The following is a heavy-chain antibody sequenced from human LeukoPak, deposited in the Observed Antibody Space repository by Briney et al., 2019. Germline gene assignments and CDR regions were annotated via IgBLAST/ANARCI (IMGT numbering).Heavy chain of an antibody. J-gene: IGHJ4*02. V-gene: IGHV3-48*03. CDR2: ISSSGSTI. Sequence: GGSLRLSCAASGFTFSSYEMKWVRQAPGKGLEWVSYISSSGSTIYYADSVNGRFTISRDNAKNSLYLQMNSLRAEDTALYYCARDLRVVITGSFDSWGQGTLVTVSS. D-gene: IGHD3-22*01. CDR1: GFTFSSYE. CDR3: ARDLRVVITGSFDS.